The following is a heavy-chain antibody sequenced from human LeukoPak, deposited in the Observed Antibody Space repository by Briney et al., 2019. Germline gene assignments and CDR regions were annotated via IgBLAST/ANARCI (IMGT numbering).Heavy chain of an antibody. Sequence: PSETLSLTCAVYGGSFSGYYWSWIRQPPGKGLEWIGEINHSGSTNYNPSLKSRVTISVDTSKNQFSLKLSSVTAADTAVYYCAREGNSSSWSLGLDYWGQGTLVSVSS. J-gene: IGHJ4*02. D-gene: IGHD6-13*01. CDR3: AREGNSSSWSLGLDY. CDR2: INHSGST. CDR1: GGSFSGYY. V-gene: IGHV4-34*01.